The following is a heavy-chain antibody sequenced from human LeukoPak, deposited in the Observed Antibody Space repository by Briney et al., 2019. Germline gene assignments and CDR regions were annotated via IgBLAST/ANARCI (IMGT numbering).Heavy chain of an antibody. CDR2: ISDNNGNT. D-gene: IGHD2-8*01. J-gene: IGHJ3*02. CDR1: GYTFTRYG. CDR3: ARYSGGYCSNGVCSDAFDM. V-gene: IGHV1-18*01. Sequence: GASLKLSCKASGYTFTRYGISWMRQAPGQGLEWMGWISDNNGNTNYAQKLQGRVILTTDTSTNTAYMELRSLRSDDTAVYYCARYSGGYCSNGVCSDAFDMWGQGTMVTVSS.